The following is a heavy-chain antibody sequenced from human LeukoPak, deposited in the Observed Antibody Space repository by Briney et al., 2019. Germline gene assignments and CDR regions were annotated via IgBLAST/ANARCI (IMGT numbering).Heavy chain of an antibody. J-gene: IGHJ3*02. CDR3: ARAAGYNSVGAFDI. Sequence: ASVKVSCKASGYTFTSYGISWVRQAPGQGLEWMGWISAYNGNTNYAQKLQGRVTITTDESTSTAYMELSSLRSEDTAVYYCARAAGYNSVGAFDIWGQGTMVTVSS. D-gene: IGHD5-24*01. CDR2: ISAYNGNT. V-gene: IGHV1-18*01. CDR1: GYTFTSYG.